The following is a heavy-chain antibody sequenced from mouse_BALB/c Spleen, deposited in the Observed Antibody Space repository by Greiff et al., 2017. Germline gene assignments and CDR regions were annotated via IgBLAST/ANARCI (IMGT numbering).Heavy chain of an antibody. J-gene: IGHJ3*01. Sequence: LVESGAELVRPGASVKLSCKASGYTFTSYWMPWVHQRPGQGLEWIGAIYPGDGGTRYTEKFKGKATLTADKSSSTAYMQLSSLASEDSAVYYCARDVGYGDRAGLDYWGQGTLVTVSA. CDR1: GYTFTSYW. CDR3: ARDVGYGDRAGLDY. D-gene: IGHD2-2*01. CDR2: IYPGDGGT. V-gene: IGHV1-87*01.